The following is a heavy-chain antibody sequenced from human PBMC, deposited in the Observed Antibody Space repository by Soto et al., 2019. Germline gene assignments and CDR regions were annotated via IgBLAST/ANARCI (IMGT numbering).Heavy chain of an antibody. Sequence: QVQLQESGPGLVKPSETLSLTCTVSGGSISDYQWNWIRQSPGKGLEWIGYIYYSGRTNYNPSLKSRLTISLDTSTKQFSLSLRSVPAADTAVYYCARMRGLGEISPYFDHWGQGTLVTVSS. D-gene: IGHD3-16*02. CDR2: IYYSGRT. CDR3: ARMRGLGEISPYFDH. V-gene: IGHV4-59*01. CDR1: GGSISDYQ. J-gene: IGHJ4*02.